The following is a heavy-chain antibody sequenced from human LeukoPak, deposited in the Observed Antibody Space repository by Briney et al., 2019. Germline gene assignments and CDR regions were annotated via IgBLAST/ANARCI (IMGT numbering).Heavy chain of an antibody. CDR2: IYSRGNT. CDR3: AREDYYDSSGYYLDC. J-gene: IGHJ4*02. Sequence: SETLSLTCSVSGVSISSGSNYWGWIRQPPGKTLEWIGSIYSRGNTYYNPSLKSRVIILIDTAKNHFSLNLSSVTAADTAVYYCAREDYYDSSGYYLDCWGQGTLVTVSS. D-gene: IGHD3-22*01. CDR1: GVSISSGSNY. V-gene: IGHV4-39*07.